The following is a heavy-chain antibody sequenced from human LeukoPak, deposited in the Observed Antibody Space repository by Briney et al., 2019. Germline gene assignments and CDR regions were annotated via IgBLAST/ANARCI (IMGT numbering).Heavy chain of an antibody. CDR3: ARADNWFDP. CDR2: MNPNSGNT. Sequence: ASVKVSCKASGGTFSSYAISWVRQATGQGLEWMGWMNPNSGNTGYAQKFQGRVTMTRNTSISTAYMELSSLRSEDTAVYYCARADNWFDPWGQGTLVTVSS. J-gene: IGHJ5*02. CDR1: GGTFSSYA. V-gene: IGHV1-8*02.